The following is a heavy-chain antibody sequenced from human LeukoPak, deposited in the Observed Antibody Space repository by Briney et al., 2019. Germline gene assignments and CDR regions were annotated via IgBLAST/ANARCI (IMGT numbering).Heavy chain of an antibody. CDR1: GGTFSSYA. V-gene: IGHV1-69*05. D-gene: IGHD2-21*02. CDR2: IIPIFGTA. J-gene: IGHJ1*01. Sequence: SVKVSCKASGGTFSSYAISWVRQAPGQGLEWMGGIIPIFGTANYAQKFQGRVTITTDGSTSTAYMELSSLRSEDTAVYYCASPLAYCGGDCYAEYFQHWGQGTLVTVSS. CDR3: ASPLAYCGGDCYAEYFQH.